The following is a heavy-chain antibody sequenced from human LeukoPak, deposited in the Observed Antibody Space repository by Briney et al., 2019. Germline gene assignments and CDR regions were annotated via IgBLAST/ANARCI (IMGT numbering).Heavy chain of an antibody. V-gene: IGHV3-48*01. CDR2: ISSSSSTI. Sequence: GGSLRLSCAASGFTFSSYSMNWVRQAPGEGLEWVSYISSSSSTIYYADSVKGRFTISRDNAKNSLYLQMNSLRAEDTAVYYCARLAAHDFDYWGQGTLVTVSS. J-gene: IGHJ4*02. CDR3: ARLAAHDFDY. D-gene: IGHD6-6*01. CDR1: GFTFSSYS.